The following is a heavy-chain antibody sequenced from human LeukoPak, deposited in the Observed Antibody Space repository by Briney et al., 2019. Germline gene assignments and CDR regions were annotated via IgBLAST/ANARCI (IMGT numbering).Heavy chain of an antibody. V-gene: IGHV3-21*01. Sequence: PGGSLRLSCVASGLTFNNYNMNWVRQAPGKGLEWVSLISSDGSYIYYADSVRGRFTISRDNAKNSLYLQMNSLRAEDTAVYFCAKASVAIPQYCNSWGQGTLVTVSS. CDR2: ISSDGSYI. CDR3: AKASVAIPQYCNS. CDR1: GLTFNNYN. D-gene: IGHD2-2*02. J-gene: IGHJ5*02.